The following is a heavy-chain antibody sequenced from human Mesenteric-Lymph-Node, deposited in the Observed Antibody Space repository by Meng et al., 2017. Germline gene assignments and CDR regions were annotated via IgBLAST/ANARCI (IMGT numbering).Heavy chain of an antibody. Sequence: GGFLRPSCAASGFTFSNAWMSWVRQAPGKGLEGVAKIGEDGGEKHYADSVKGRFTISRDNSNNAMHLQMNNLRAEDTPIYYCASDHCRNWGQGTQVTVSS. V-gene: IGHV3-7*01. CDR3: ASDHCRN. CDR1: GFTFSNAW. J-gene: IGHJ4*02. CDR2: IGEDGGEK.